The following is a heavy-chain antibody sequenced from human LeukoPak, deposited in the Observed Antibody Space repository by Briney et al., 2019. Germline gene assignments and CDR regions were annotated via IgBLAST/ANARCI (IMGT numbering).Heavy chain of an antibody. V-gene: IGHV3-23*01. CDR1: GSTFSSYA. CDR2: ISGSGGST. J-gene: IGHJ4*02. D-gene: IGHD4-11*01. Sequence: GGSLRLSCAASGSTFSSYAMSWVRQAPGKGLEWVSAISGSGGSTYYADSVEGRFTISRDNSKNTLYLQMNSLGAQDTAVYYCAKDWRYDYSNYGGDYWGQGTLVTVSS. CDR3: AKDWRYDYSNYGGDY.